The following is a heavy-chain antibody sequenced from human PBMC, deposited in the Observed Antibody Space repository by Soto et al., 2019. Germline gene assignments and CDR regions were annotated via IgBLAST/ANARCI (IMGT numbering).Heavy chain of an antibody. Sequence: PGGSLRLSCAPSGFTFSSYGMHWVRQAPGKGLEWVAVIWYDGSNKYYADSVKGRFTISRDNSKNTLYLQMNSLRAEATSVYDCARDLHPYCDGSGSYYKHWGQGTLVTVSS. CDR2: IWYDGSNK. CDR3: ARDLHPYCDGSGSYYKH. V-gene: IGHV3-33*01. D-gene: IGHD3-10*01. CDR1: GFTFSSYG. J-gene: IGHJ1*01.